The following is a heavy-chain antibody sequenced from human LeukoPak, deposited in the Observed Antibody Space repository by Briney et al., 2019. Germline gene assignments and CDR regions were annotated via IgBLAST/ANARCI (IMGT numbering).Heavy chain of an antibody. CDR3: AKGDSSSWYGGADY. D-gene: IGHD6-13*01. J-gene: IGHJ4*02. V-gene: IGHV3-23*01. CDR1: GFTFSNYA. Sequence: GGSLRLSCAASGFTFSNYAMSWVRQAPGKGLEWVSTIIVSGGSTYYADSVKGRFTISRDNSKNTLYLQMNSLRAEETAVYYCAKGDSSSWYGGADYWGQGTLVTVSS. CDR2: IIVSGGST.